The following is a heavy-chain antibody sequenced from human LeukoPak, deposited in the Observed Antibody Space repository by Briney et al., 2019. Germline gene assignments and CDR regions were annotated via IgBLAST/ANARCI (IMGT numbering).Heavy chain of an antibody. V-gene: IGHV3-66*01. D-gene: IGHD2-21*01. CDR2: IYIGGGT. J-gene: IGHJ4*02. Sequence: GGSLRLSCAASGLTISRNYMSWVRQAPGKGLEWVSVIYIGGGTYYADSVKGIFSISRDNTKSTPYLQMKSLRAEDTAVYYCACGPSDFYYCGQGNQGSVSS. CDR1: GLTISRNY. CDR3: ACGPSDFYY.